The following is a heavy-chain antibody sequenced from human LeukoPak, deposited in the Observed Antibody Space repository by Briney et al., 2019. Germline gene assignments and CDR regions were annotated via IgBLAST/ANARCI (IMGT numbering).Heavy chain of an antibody. Sequence: GGSLRLSCAASGFTFSFYEVKWVRQAPGKGLEWLAYISSTGTTIYYADSVKGRFTISRDNAKNSLYLQMNSLSAEDTAVYYCARDGGGGRVSYYVDYWGQGTLVTVSS. J-gene: IGHJ4*02. CDR3: ARDGGGGRVSYYVDY. V-gene: IGHV3-48*03. D-gene: IGHD3-10*01. CDR2: ISSTGTTI. CDR1: GFTFSFYE.